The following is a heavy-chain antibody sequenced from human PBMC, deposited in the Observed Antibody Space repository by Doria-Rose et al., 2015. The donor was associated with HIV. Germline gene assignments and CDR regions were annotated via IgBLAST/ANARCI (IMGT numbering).Heavy chain of an antibody. V-gene: IGHV2-26*01. J-gene: IGHJ4*02. CDR3: ARIKSSRWYHKYYFDF. D-gene: IGHD6-13*01. Sequence: QITLKESGPVLVKPTETLTLTCTVSGVSLSSPGMGVSWIRHPPGKALEWLANIFSDDERSYKTSLKVRLTISRCTSKSQVVLTMTDMDPVDTATYYCARIKSSRWYHKYYFDFWGQGTLVIVSA. CDR2: IFSDDER. CDR1: GVSLSSPGMG.